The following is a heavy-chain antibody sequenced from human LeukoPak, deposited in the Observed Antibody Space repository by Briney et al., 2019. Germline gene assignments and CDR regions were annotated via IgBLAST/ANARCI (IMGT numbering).Heavy chain of an antibody. CDR3: ARELRTFDS. J-gene: IGHJ4*02. CDR1: GFTFSSYW. Sequence: GGSLRLSCAASGFTFSSYWMTWVRQAPGKGLEWVANIKHNGDELNYVDAVEDRCTMSRDNAKNSLSLHMTSLRAEDTAVYYCARELRTFDSWGQATLVTVSS. V-gene: IGHV3-7*01. CDR2: IKHNGDEL. D-gene: IGHD3-16*01.